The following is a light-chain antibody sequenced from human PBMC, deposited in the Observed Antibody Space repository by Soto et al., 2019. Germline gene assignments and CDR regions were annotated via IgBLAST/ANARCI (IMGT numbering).Light chain of an antibody. CDR2: GAS. V-gene: IGKV3-20*01. CDR3: QQYDTSPLT. Sequence: EIVLTQSPYTLSFSPLDRFTLSCRASQSVNTYVAWYQQKPGQAPRPLMYGASSRATGIPDRFSGSGSGTDFTLTIRRLEPEDFAMYYCQQYDTSPLTFGGGTKVDIK. J-gene: IGKJ4*01. CDR1: QSVNTY.